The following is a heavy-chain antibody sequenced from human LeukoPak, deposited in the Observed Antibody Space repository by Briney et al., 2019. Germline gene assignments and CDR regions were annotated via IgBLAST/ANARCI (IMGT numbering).Heavy chain of an antibody. Sequence: SETLSLTCAVYGGSFSGYYWSWIRQPPGKGLEWIGEINHSGSTNYNPSLKSRVTISVDTSKNQFSLKLSSVTAADTAVYYCARGWTTVTTALYYFDYWGQGTLVTVSS. CDR2: INHSGST. CDR3: ARGWTTVTTALYYFDY. V-gene: IGHV4-34*01. J-gene: IGHJ4*02. D-gene: IGHD4-17*01. CDR1: GGSFSGYY.